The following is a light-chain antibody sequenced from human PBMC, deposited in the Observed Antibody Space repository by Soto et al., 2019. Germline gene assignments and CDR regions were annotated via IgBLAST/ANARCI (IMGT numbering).Light chain of an antibody. CDR2: GAS. CDR3: QQYGTSTGYT. Sequence: EIVLTQSPGTLSLSPGERATLSCRASQSVGSNYLAWYQQKPGQAPRLLIYGASGRATGIPDRFSGSGSGADFTLTISGLEPEDFAVYYCQQYGTSTGYTFGQGTQLGVK. J-gene: IGKJ2*01. V-gene: IGKV3-20*01. CDR1: QSVGSNY.